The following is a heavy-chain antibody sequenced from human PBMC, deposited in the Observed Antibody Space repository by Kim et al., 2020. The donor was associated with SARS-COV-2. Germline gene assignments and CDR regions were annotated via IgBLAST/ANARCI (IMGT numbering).Heavy chain of an antibody. CDR3: VRGHHYDFWSGYFF. D-gene: IGHD3-3*01. J-gene: IGHJ1*01. CDR1: GFTFSDYW. V-gene: IGHV3-74*01. CDR2: INSDGSYT. Sequence: GGSLRLSCAASGFTFSDYWMHWVRQVPGKGLVWVSRINSDGSYTSYADSVKGRFTISRDNAKNTLSLQMNSLRADDTAVYFCVRGHHYDFWSGYFFWGQG.